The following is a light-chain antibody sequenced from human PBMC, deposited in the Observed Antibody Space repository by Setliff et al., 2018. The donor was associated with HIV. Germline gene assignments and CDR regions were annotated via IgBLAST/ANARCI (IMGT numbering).Light chain of an antibody. Sequence: QSVLTQPASVSGSPGQSITTSCTGTSTDVGGYDYVSWYQHHTGKAPKLIIFDVNNRPSGISNRFSGSKSGNTASLTISGLQAEDEGDYYCSSYTSSSSVFGGGTKVTVL. CDR2: DVN. J-gene: IGLJ6*01. V-gene: IGLV2-14*01. CDR3: SSYTSSSSV. CDR1: STDVGGYDY.